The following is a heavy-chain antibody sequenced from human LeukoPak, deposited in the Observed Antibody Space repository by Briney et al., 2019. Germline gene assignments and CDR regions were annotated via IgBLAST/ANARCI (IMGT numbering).Heavy chain of an antibody. Sequence: ASVKVSCKASGYTFTSYAMHWVRQAPGQRLEWMGWINAGNGNTKYSQKFQGKVTITRDTSASTAYMELSSLRSEDTAVYYCARERPGSYEYYFDYWGQGTLVTVSS. CDR3: ARERPGSYEYYFDY. D-gene: IGHD2-15*01. V-gene: IGHV1-3*01. CDR1: GYTFTSYA. J-gene: IGHJ4*02. CDR2: INAGNGNT.